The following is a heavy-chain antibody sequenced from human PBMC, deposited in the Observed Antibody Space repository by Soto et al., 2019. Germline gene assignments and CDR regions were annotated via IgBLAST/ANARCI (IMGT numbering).Heavy chain of an antibody. Sequence: EVQLVESGGGLVQPGGSLRLSCAASGFTFSSYCMHWVRQAPGKGLVWVSRINSDGSSTSYADYVKGRFTISRDNAKNTLYLQKNSLRAEDTAVYYCVRTSLVVAAATREDYWGQGTLVTVSS. CDR3: VRTSLVVAAATREDY. V-gene: IGHV3-74*01. CDR2: INSDGSST. J-gene: IGHJ4*02. CDR1: GFTFSSYC. D-gene: IGHD2-15*01.